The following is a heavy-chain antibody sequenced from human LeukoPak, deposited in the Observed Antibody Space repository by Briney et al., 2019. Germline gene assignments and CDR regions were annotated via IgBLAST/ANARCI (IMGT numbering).Heavy chain of an antibody. CDR3: ARTTWNHGAFDI. CDR2: IRYDGSNK. J-gene: IGHJ3*02. Sequence: PGGSLRLSCAASGYTFSSYGMHWVRQAPGKGLEWVAFIRYDGSNKYYADSVKGRFTISRDNSKNTLYLQMNSLRAEDTAVYYCARTTWNHGAFDIWGQGTMVTVSS. CDR1: GYTFSSYG. D-gene: IGHD1-14*01. V-gene: IGHV3-30*02.